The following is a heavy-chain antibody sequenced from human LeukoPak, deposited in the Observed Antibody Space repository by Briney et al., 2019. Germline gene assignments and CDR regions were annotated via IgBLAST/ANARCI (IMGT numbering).Heavy chain of an antibody. CDR3: ARSILTGYYPGGYYFDY. J-gene: IGHJ4*02. Sequence: ASVKVSCKASGYTFTSHGISWVRQVPGQGLEWMGWISAYNGNTNYAQKLQGRVTMTTDTSTSTAYMELRSLRSDDTAVYYCARSILTGYYPGGYYFDYWGQGTLVTVSS. V-gene: IGHV1-18*04. D-gene: IGHD3-9*01. CDR1: GYTFTSHG. CDR2: ISAYNGNT.